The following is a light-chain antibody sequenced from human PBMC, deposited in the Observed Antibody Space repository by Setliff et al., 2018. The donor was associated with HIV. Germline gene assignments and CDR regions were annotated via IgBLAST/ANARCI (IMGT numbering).Light chain of an antibody. Sequence: EIVLTQSPGTLSLSPGERATLSCRTSQSVSSSYLAWYQQKPGQAPRLLINGASTRATGIPYRFSGSGSGTDFTLTISRLEPEEFGMDYCQQYNSLPSIFTVSPGTEVDIK. CDR3: QQYNSLPSIFT. CDR2: GAS. CDR1: QSVSSSY. V-gene: IGKV3-20*01. J-gene: IGKJ3*01.